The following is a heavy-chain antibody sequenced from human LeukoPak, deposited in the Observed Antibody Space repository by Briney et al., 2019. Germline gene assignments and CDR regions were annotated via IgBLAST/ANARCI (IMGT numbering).Heavy chain of an antibody. D-gene: IGHD5-18*01. CDR1: GGSISSGDYY. Sequence: PSETLSLTCTVSGGSISSGDYYWSWIRQPPGKGLEWIGYIYYSGSTYYNPSLKSRVTISVDTSKNQFSLKLSSVTAADTAVYYCARGKTWIQLWLFAPWGQGTLVTVSS. V-gene: IGHV4-30-4*08. CDR2: IYYSGST. CDR3: ARGKTWIQLWLFAP. J-gene: IGHJ5*02.